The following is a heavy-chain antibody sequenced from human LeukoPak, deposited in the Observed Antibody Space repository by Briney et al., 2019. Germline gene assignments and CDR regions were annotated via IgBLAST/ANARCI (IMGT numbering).Heavy chain of an antibody. CDR2: IYYSGST. CDR3: GPTGGGSYGDAFDI. D-gene: IGHD3-16*01. V-gene: IGHV4-39*07. CDR1: GGSISSSSYY. Sequence: SETLSLTCTVSGGSISSSSYYWGWIRQPPGKGLEWIGSIYYSGSTYYNPSLKSRVTISVDTSKNQFSLKLSSVTAADTAVYYCGPTGGGSYGDAFDIWGQGTMVTVSS. J-gene: IGHJ3*02.